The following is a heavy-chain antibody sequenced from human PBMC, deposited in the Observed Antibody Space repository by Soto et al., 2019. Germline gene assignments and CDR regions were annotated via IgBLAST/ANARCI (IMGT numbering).Heavy chain of an antibody. CDR1: GYTFISYG. Sequence: LKVSCKASGYTFISYGIIWVRQAPVQGLEWVGWMSAFTGKADYAQIFQDRVTMTTDTSTSTAYMELRSLRSDDTAVYYCARDQRYYGSGYYYSDSWGQGTLVTVSS. CDR2: MSAFTGKA. V-gene: IGHV1-18*04. D-gene: IGHD3-10*01. J-gene: IGHJ1*01. CDR3: ARDQRYYGSGYYYSDS.